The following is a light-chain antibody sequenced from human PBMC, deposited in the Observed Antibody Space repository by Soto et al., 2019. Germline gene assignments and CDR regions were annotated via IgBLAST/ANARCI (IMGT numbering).Light chain of an antibody. CDR1: SSDVGGYNY. CDR2: DVT. V-gene: IGLV2-14*03. J-gene: IGLJ1*01. Sequence: QSVLTQPASVSGAPGQSITISCTGTSSDVGGYNYVSWYQHHPGKAPKLIIYDVTNLPSGVSNPFSGSKSCNPASLTLLWLQPEDEPDSSCRPYTPSKPRKIVFGPGTKVTVL. CDR3: RPYTPSKPRKIV.